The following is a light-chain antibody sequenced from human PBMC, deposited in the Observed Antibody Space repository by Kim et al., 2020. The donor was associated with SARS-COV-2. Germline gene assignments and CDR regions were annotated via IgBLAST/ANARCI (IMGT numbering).Light chain of an antibody. CDR1: RLGNKG. V-gene: IGLV3-1*01. J-gene: IGLJ2*01. CDR2: QDT. CDR3: RVWNDYTVI. Sequence: VTPGQTSSIDCSGVRLGNKGVSWYQQRPGRTPVLIIYQDTKRPSGIPDRFSGSNSGNTGTLTSSGTQAVDEANYYCRVWNDYTVIFGGGTQLTVL.